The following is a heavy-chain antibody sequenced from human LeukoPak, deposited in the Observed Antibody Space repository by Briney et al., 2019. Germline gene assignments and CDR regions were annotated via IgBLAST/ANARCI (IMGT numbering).Heavy chain of an antibody. V-gene: IGHV1-2*02. D-gene: IGHD2-2*01. CDR1: GYTFTGYY. CDR3: ARDGAVVVPAAMSGLRWFDP. CDR2: INPNSGGT. J-gene: IGHJ5*02. Sequence: ASVKVSCKASGYTFTGYYMHWVRQAPGQGLEWMGWINPNSGGTNYAQKFQGRVTMTRDTSISTAYMELSRLRSDDTAVYYCARDGAVVVPAAMSGLRWFDPWGQGTLVTVSS.